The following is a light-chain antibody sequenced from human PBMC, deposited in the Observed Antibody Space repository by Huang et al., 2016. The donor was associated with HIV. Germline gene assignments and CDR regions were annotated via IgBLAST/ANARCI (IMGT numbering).Light chain of an antibody. J-gene: IGKJ2*02. CDR3: QQYDTYCT. V-gene: IGKV1-5*03. Sequence: DIQMTQSPSTLSASVGDRSTITCRASQSISTWLAWYQQKPGKAPKLLIYKASNLESGVPSRFHGSGSGTEFTLTISSLHPEDFATYYCQQYDTYCTFGQGTKLEIK. CDR1: QSISTW. CDR2: KAS.